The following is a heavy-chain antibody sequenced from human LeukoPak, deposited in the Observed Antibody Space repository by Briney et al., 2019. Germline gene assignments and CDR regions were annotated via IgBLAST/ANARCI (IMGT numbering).Heavy chain of an antibody. CDR3: ARDLRDCSGGSCRTRYYYYYYYMDV. D-gene: IGHD2-15*01. V-gene: IGHV1-2*02. CDR1: GYTFTGYY. Sequence: ASVKVSCKASGYTFTGYYIHWVRQAPGQGLEWMGWINPNSGGTNYAQKFQGRVTMTRDTSISTAYMELSRLRSDDTAVYYCARDLRDCSGGSCRTRYYYYYYYMDVWGKGTTVTISS. CDR2: INPNSGGT. J-gene: IGHJ6*03.